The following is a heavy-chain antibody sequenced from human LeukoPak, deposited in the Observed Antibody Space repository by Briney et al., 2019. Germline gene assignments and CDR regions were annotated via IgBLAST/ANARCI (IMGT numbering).Heavy chain of an antibody. D-gene: IGHD6-19*01. Sequence: GRSLTLSCAASGFTFSSYAMHGVRQAPGKGLEWVAVISYDGSNKYYADSVKGRFTISRDNSKNTLYLQMNSLRAEDTAVYYCARDLYSSGWYADYWGQGTLVTDSS. CDR1: GFTFSSYA. CDR2: ISYDGSNK. J-gene: IGHJ4*02. CDR3: ARDLYSSGWYADY. V-gene: IGHV3-30*04.